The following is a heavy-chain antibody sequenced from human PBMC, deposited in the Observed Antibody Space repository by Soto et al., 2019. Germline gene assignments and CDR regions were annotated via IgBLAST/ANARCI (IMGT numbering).Heavy chain of an antibody. J-gene: IGHJ4*02. CDR1: GGSISSGDYY. Sequence: PSETLSLTCTVSGGSISSGDYYWSWIRQTPGKGLEWIGYIYYSGSTYYNPSLKSRVTISVDTSKNQFSLKLSSVTAADTAVYYCARVRITITIFGVVIRELDYWVQGTLVTVS. CDR2: IYYSGST. CDR3: ARVRITITIFGVVIRELDY. V-gene: IGHV4-30-4*01. D-gene: IGHD3-3*01.